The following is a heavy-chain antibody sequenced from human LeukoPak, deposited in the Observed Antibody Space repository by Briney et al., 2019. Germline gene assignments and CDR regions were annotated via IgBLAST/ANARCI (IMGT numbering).Heavy chain of an antibody. CDR2: INHSGST. CDR1: GGSFSGYY. Sequence: KPSETLSLTCAVYGGSFSGYYWSWIRQPPGKGLEWIGEINHSGSTNYNPSLKSRVTISVDTSKNQFSLKLSSVTAADTAVYYCARQLDYFDYWGQGTLVTVSS. V-gene: IGHV4-34*01. J-gene: IGHJ4*02. CDR3: ARQLDYFDY. D-gene: IGHD1-1*01.